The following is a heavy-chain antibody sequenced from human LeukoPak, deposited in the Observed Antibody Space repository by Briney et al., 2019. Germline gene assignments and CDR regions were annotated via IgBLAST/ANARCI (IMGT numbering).Heavy chain of an antibody. Sequence: PGGSLRLSCAASGFTFSSYSMNWVRQAPGKGLEWVSSISSSSSYIYYADSVKGRFTISRDNAKNSLYLQMNSLRAEDTAVYYCARDRSYYGSGSYHYFDYWGQGTLVTVSS. CDR3: ARDRSYYGSGSYHYFDY. J-gene: IGHJ4*02. CDR2: ISSSSSYI. CDR1: GFTFSSYS. V-gene: IGHV3-21*01. D-gene: IGHD3-10*01.